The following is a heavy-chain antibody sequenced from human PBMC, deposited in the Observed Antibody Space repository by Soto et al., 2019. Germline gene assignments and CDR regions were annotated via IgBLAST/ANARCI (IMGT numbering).Heavy chain of an antibody. D-gene: IGHD6-13*01. CDR2: ISTSGGST. CDR1: GFTFSTYG. CDR3: AKDKMYIADRYGMDV. V-gene: IGHV3-23*01. Sequence: EVQLLESGGGLVQPGGSRRLSCAASGFTFSTYGMSWIRQAPGKGLEWVSSISTSGGSTFYAESVKGRFTISRDNSKNTLNRQMNSLRAEDTAVYYCAKDKMYIADRYGMDVWGQGTTVTVSS. J-gene: IGHJ6*02.